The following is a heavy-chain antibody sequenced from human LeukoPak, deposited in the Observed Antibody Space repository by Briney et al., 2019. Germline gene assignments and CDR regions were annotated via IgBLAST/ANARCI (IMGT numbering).Heavy chain of an antibody. CDR1: GFTFSSYA. D-gene: IGHD2-15*01. V-gene: IGHV3-30*18. CDR3: AKSRLVAVVAAYMDV. J-gene: IGHJ6*04. CDR2: ISYDASNK. Sequence: PGRSLRVSCAASGFTFSSYAMHWVRQAPGKGLEWVTIISYDASNKYYADSVKGRFTISRDNSKNTLYLQLDSLRPEDTAVYYCAKSRLVAVVAAYMDVWGKGTTVTVSS.